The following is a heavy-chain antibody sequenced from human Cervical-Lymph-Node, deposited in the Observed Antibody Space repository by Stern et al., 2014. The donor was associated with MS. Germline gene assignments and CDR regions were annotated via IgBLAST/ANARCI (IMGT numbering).Heavy chain of an antibody. CDR3: ALSSETSDRWYSLGYDL. CDR1: GGTFSTFP. CDR2: IFPVFGTP. J-gene: IGHJ5*02. V-gene: IGHV1-69*01. D-gene: IGHD6-13*01. Sequence: QVQLMQSGAELTKPGSSLKLSCTASGGTFSTFPSSWVRQAPGQGLEWMGRIFPVFGTPTYAQEFRGRVTITADVSTSTVYMELSSLRSDDTAVYYCALSSETSDRWYSLGYDLWGQGTLVTVSS.